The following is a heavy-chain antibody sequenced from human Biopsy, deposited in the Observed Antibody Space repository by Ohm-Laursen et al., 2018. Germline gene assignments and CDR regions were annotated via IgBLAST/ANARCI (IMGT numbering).Heavy chain of an antibody. J-gene: IGHJ4*02. CDR1: GDSVSSGRFY. CDR2: IYDRGGTA. CDR3: ARGMRSSGWPYFDS. V-gene: IGHV4-61*01. Sequence: SETLSLTCTVSGDSVSSGRFYWTWIRQPPGQGLEYIGYIYDRGGTANYNPSLESRVTMSVDMPKNQFSLKLSSVTAADTAIYYCARGMRSSGWPYFDSWGQGTLVTVSS. D-gene: IGHD6-19*01.